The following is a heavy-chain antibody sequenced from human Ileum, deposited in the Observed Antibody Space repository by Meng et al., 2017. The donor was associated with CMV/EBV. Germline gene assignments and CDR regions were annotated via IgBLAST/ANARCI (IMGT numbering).Heavy chain of an antibody. J-gene: IGHJ4*02. V-gene: IGHV2-5*02. CDR3: AHLSEGTICFEY. CDR1: GYTLSTSGVG. Sequence: TFSGYTLSTSGVGVGRVRQAPGMARVWRALIYWDDDKRYSTSLNSRIIFTEKTSKNQEMLTMTNRDPEDTAKYYCAHLSEGTICFEYWGQGTLVTVSS. CDR2: IYWDDDK. D-gene: IGHD3-9*01.